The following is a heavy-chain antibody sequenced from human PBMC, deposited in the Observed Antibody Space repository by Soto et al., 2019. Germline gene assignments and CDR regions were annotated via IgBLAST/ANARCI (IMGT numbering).Heavy chain of an antibody. CDR2: VYSTGTT. D-gene: IGHD6-6*01. CDR1: GDSVSSRDFY. Sequence: QVLLRESGPGLVKPSETLALPCAXSGDSVSSRDFYWTXIRXXXXXXXXXXGYVYSTGTTSYSPSLKSRVYLSVDTTEKQFSLKLRSVTAADAALYFCARVSKLDAPQDGKRAYFFAMDVWGHGTTGTVS. CDR3: ARVSKLDAPQDGKRAYFFAMDV. J-gene: IGHJ6*02. V-gene: IGHV4-61*08.